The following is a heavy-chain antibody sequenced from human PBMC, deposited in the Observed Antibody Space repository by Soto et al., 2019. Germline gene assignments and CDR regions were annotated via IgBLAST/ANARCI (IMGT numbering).Heavy chain of an antibody. Sequence: QMQLVQSGAEVKKPGSSVKVSCKASGGTFSSYAISWVRQAPGQGLEWLGGIIPIFGTTKYAQNLQGRVTLTADKSTSTADMGLSSLGSEDTACYYWAREGRVTPGRAVIRCGMDVWGQGTTVTVSS. CDR1: GGTFSSYA. V-gene: IGHV1-69*06. CDR2: IIPIFGTT. J-gene: IGHJ6*02. CDR3: AREGRVTPGRAVIRCGMDV. D-gene: IGHD3-10*01.